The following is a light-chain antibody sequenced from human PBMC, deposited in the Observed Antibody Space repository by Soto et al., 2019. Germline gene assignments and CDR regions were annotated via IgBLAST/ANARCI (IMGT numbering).Light chain of an antibody. CDR1: QSVRGR. Sequence: TQITQSPSTLSASVSERFTITCRASQSVRGRLAWYQQKPGRAPKLLIFDASVLETGVPSRFSGSGSGTEFTLTISSLQPDDFATYYCQHYNSYSEAFGQGTKVDIK. CDR2: DAS. CDR3: QHYNSYSEA. V-gene: IGKV1-5*01. J-gene: IGKJ1*01.